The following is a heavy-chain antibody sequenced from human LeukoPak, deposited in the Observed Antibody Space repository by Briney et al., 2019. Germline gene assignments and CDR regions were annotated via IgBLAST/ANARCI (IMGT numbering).Heavy chain of an antibody. Sequence: SETLSLTCTVSGGSISSSYYWGWIRQPPGKGLEWIGNIYYSGSTYYNPSLKSRVTISLDASKSQFYLKLNSVTAADTAVYYCARRVRSADYRLDYWGQGTLVTVSS. CDR2: IYYSGST. D-gene: IGHD4-11*01. CDR3: ARRVRSADYRLDY. J-gene: IGHJ4*02. V-gene: IGHV4-39*07. CDR1: GGSISSSYY.